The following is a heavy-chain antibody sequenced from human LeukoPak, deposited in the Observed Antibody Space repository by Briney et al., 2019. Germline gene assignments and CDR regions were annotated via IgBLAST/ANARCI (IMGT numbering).Heavy chain of an antibody. CDR2: IYTSGST. CDR1: GGSISSGSYY. D-gene: IGHD5-12*01. V-gene: IGHV4-61*02. CDR3: ARGGGYSGYDLYYFDY. Sequence: PSETLSLTCTVSGGSISSGSYYWSWIRQPAGTGLEWIGRIYTSGSTNYNPSLKSRVTISVDTSKNQFSLKLSSVTAVDTAVYYCARGGGYSGYDLYYFDYWGQGTLVTVSS. J-gene: IGHJ4*02.